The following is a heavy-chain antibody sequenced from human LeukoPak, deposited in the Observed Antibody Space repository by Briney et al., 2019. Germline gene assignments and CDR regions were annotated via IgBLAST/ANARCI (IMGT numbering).Heavy chain of an antibody. CDR2: MNPNSGNT. CDR1: GGTFTSYD. D-gene: IGHD3-10*01. Sequence: ASVKVSCKASGGTFTSYDINWVRQATGQGLEWVGWMNPNSGNTGYAQKFQGRVTITRNTSISTAYMELSSLRSEDTAVYYCARVWVRGVIRFDYWGQGTLVTVSS. V-gene: IGHV1-8*03. CDR3: ARVWVRGVIRFDY. J-gene: IGHJ4*02.